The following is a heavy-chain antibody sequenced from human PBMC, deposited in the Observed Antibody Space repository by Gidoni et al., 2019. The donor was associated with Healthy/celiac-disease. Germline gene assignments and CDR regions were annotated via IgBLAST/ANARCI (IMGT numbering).Heavy chain of an antibody. CDR2: IYYSGST. D-gene: IGHD3-10*01. J-gene: IGHJ4*02. V-gene: IGHV4-59*01. CDR1: GGPISSYY. CDR3: ARGVLSLGELLFDY. Sequence: QVQLQESGPGLVKPSETLSLTCTVSGGPISSYYWSWIRQPPGKGLEWIGYIYYSGSTNYNPSLKSRVTISVDTSKNQFSLKLSSVTAADTAVYYCARGVLSLGELLFDYWGQGTLVTVSS.